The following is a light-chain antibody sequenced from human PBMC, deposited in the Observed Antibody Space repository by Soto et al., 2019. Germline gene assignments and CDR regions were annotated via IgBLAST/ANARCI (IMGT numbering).Light chain of an antibody. V-gene: IGLV1-36*01. CDR1: SSNIGNNA. J-gene: IGLJ2*01. CDR3: AAWDDSRNCLV. Sequence: QAVVTQPPSVSEAPRQRVTISCSGSSSNIGNNAVNWYQQLPGKAPKLLIYYDDLLPSGVSDRFSGSKSGTSASLAISGLQSEDEADDYCAAWDDSRNCLVFCGGTKLTVL. CDR2: YDD.